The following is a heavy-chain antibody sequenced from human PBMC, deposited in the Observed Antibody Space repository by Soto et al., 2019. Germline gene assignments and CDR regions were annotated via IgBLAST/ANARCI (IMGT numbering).Heavy chain of an antibody. V-gene: IGHV3-23*01. Sequence: EGSLRLSCAASGFSLSSYAMSWVRQSPGKGRDWVSAISRSGGSTYYADSVKGRFTISRANSTNTLYLQMNSLRAEDTAVYYCAKVKRGYGARHDAFDIWGQGTMVTVSS. J-gene: IGHJ3*02. D-gene: IGHD5-18*01. CDR3: AKVKRGYGARHDAFDI. CDR2: ISRSGGST. CDR1: GFSLSSYA.